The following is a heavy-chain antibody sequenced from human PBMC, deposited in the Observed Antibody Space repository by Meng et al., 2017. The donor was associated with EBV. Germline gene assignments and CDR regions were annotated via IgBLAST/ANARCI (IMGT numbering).Heavy chain of an antibody. J-gene: IGHJ4*02. CDR3: ARVGIAVAGTGDY. Sequence: VHRVQSRAEVKKPGASAKAPSKASRYTCTGYYRHWVRQAPGQGLEWMGLINPNSGGTNDAQKFQGRVTMTRDTSISTAYMELSRLRSDDTAVYYCARVGIAVAGTGDYWGQGTLVTVSS. CDR2: INPNSGGT. D-gene: IGHD6-19*01. V-gene: IGHV1-2*06. CDR1: RYTCTGYY.